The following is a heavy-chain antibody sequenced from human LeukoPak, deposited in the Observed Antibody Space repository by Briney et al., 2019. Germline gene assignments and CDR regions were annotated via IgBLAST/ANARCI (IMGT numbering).Heavy chain of an antibody. V-gene: IGHV4-34*01. CDR1: GGSFSGYY. J-gene: IGHJ4*02. CDR2: INHSGST. CDR3: ARDRSRSGDDY. D-gene: IGHD1-26*01. Sequence: PSETLSLTCAVYGGSFSGYYWSWIRQPSGKGLEWIGEINHSGSTNYNPSLKSRITISVDTSKNQFSLKLSSVTAADTAVYYCARDRSRSGDDYWGQGTLVTVSS.